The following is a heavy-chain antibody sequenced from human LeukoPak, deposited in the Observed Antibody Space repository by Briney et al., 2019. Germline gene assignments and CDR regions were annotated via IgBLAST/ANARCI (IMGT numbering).Heavy chain of an antibody. D-gene: IGHD2-15*01. CDR1: GYSFTTYW. J-gene: IGHJ4*02. CDR3: GRGGYYSGGIFYYYFDY. CDR2: IDPSDSYT. Sequence: GESLQISCKVSGYSFTTYWISWVRQMPGKGLEWMGRIDPSDSYTNYSPSFQGHVTISTDKSISTAYLQWSSLKASDTAMYYCGRGGYYSGGIFYYYFDYWGQGTLVSVSS. V-gene: IGHV5-10-1*01.